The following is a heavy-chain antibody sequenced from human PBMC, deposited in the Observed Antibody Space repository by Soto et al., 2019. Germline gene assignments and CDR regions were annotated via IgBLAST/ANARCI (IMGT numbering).Heavy chain of an antibody. Sequence: QVQLVESGGGVVQPGRSLRLSCAASGFTFSSYGMHWVRQAPGKGLEWVAVIWYDGSNKYYADSVKGRFTISRDNSKNPLYLHMNSVRAEDTAVYYCARSHLYCSGGSCFVLYYYGMDVWGQGTTVTVSS. CDR1: GFTFSSYG. CDR2: IWYDGSNK. V-gene: IGHV3-33*01. CDR3: ARSHLYCSGGSCFVLYYYGMDV. D-gene: IGHD2-15*01. J-gene: IGHJ6*02.